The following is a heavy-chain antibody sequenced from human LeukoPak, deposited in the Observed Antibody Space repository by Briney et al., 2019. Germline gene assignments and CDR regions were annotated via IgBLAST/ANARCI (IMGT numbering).Heavy chain of an antibody. CDR2: IHSGGST. CDR1: GFIVSSNY. V-gene: IGHV3-53*01. J-gene: IGHJ3*02. Sequence: GGSLRLSCAASGFIVSSNYMSWVRQAPGKGLEWVSVIHSGGSTYYVDSVKGRFTISRDNSKNTLYLQMSSLRVEDTAVYYCAREAVAGSFVIWGQGTMVTVSS. CDR3: AREAVAGSFVI. D-gene: IGHD6-19*01.